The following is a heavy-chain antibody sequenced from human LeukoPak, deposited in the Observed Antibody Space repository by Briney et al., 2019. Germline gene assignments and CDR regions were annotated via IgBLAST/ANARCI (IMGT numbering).Heavy chain of an antibody. Sequence: ASVEVSCKASGGTFSSYAISWVRQAPGQGLERMGRINPSSGGTNYAQKFQGRVTMTRDTSISTAYMELSRLRSDDTAVYYCARAGYSSSKYYYYYGMDVWGQGTTVTVSS. V-gene: IGHV1-2*06. CDR3: ARAGYSSSKYYYYYGMDV. J-gene: IGHJ6*02. CDR1: GGTFSSYA. CDR2: INPSSGGT. D-gene: IGHD6-6*01.